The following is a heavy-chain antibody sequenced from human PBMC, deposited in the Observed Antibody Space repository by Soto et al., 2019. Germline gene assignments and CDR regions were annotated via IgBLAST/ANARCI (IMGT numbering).Heavy chain of an antibody. J-gene: IGHJ5*02. CDR2: IIPMFGTT. Sequence: SVKVSCRVSGGAFSSSSLNWVRQARGQGLEWMGGIIPMFGTTNYAQKFQGRVTITADESTSTAHIEVTDLRSEDTAVYFCAEGGGGYDTCGQGTLVTVCS. D-gene: IGHD3-22*01. CDR1: GGAFSSSS. CDR3: AEGGGGYDT. V-gene: IGHV1-69*13.